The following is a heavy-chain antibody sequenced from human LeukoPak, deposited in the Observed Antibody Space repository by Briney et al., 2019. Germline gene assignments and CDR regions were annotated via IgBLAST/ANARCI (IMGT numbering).Heavy chain of an antibody. CDR3: ARDAEDSSGWSFDY. V-gene: IGHV3-74*01. J-gene: IGHJ4*01. Sequence: GGSLRLSCAASGFTFSRYWMYWVRQPPGKGPVWVSRIKSDGTYTSYADSVTGRLTISTDNAKNTLFLQMSNLRAEDTAFYYCARDAEDSSGWSFDYWGHGTLVTVSS. CDR1: GFTFSRYW. CDR2: IKSDGTYT. D-gene: IGHD6-19*01.